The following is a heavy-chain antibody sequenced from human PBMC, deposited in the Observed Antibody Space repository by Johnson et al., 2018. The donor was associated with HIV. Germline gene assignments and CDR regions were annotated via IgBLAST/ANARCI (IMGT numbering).Heavy chain of an antibody. CDR1: EFTFDDYG. CDR3: ASSRANDYGIPDAFPV. Sequence: LVESGGGVVRPGGSLRLSCAASEFTFDDYGMSWVRQAPGKGLEWVSGINWNGGSTFYADSVKGRFTISRDNAKNSVYLQMNSLRAEDTALYYCASSRANDYGIPDAFPVWGQGTMVTVSS. V-gene: IGHV3-20*04. J-gene: IGHJ3*01. D-gene: IGHD4-17*01. CDR2: INWNGGST.